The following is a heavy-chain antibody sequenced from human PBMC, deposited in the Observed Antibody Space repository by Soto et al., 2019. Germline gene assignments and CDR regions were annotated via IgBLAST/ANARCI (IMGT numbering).Heavy chain of an antibody. CDR1: GGSISSYY. Sequence: SETLSLTGTVSGGSISSYYWSWIRQPPGKGLEWIGYIYYSGSTNYNPSLKSRVTISVDTSKNQFSLKLSSVTAADTAVYYCARGPYYYDSSGYPPGYYFDYWGQGTLVTVSS. D-gene: IGHD3-22*01. J-gene: IGHJ4*02. CDR2: IYYSGST. CDR3: ARGPYYYDSSGYPPGYYFDY. V-gene: IGHV4-59*01.